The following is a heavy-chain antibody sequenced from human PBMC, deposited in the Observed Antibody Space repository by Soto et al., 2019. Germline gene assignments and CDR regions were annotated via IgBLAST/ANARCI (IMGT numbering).Heavy chain of an antibody. J-gene: IGHJ5*02. D-gene: IGHD2-21*02. V-gene: IGHV4-31*03. CDR2: IYYSGST. Sequence: SETLSLTCTVSGGSISSGGYYWSWIRQHPGKGLEWIGYIYYSGSTYYNPSLKSRVTISVDTSKNQFSLRLSPVTAADTAVYYCATSSAYCGGDCPLGFDLWGQGSLVTGSS. CDR3: ATSSAYCGGDCPLGFDL. CDR1: GGSISSGGYY.